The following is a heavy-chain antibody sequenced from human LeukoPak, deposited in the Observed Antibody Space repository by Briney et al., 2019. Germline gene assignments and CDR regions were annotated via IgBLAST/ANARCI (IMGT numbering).Heavy chain of an antibody. CDR3: ASGSGSYRTRYYYMDV. CDR2: IYGGGWT. CDR1: PFTVSSNY. J-gene: IGHJ6*03. Sequence: GGSLRLSCAASPFTVSSNYISWVRQAPGKGLEWVSVIYGGGWTYYAESVKGRFTISRDYSKNTLYLQMNSLRAEDTAVYYCASGSGSYRTRYYYMDVWGTGTTVTGSS. V-gene: IGHV3-53*01. D-gene: IGHD3-10*01.